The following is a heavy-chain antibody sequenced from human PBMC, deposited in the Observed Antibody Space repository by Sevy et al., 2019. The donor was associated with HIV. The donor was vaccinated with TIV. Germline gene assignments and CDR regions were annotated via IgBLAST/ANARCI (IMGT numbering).Heavy chain of an antibody. V-gene: IGHV3-23*01. CDR1: GFTFSSYA. CDR3: AKEPPTHNYYGSSGYFDN. CDR2: IRDSGGNT. Sequence: GGSLRLSCAASGFTFSSYAMSWVRQAPEKGLEWVSGIRDSGGNTYYADSVKGRFTISRDNSRNTLYLQMNSLRAEDTAVYYCAKEPPTHNYYGSSGYFDNWGQGTLVTVSS. D-gene: IGHD3-22*01. J-gene: IGHJ5*02.